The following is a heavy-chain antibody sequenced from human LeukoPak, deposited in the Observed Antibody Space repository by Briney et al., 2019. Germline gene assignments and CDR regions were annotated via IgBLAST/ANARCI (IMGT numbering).Heavy chain of an antibody. CDR3: ARPRGAAAGTFGFDP. J-gene: IGHJ5*02. Sequence: PGRSLRLSCAASGFTFTSYVMHWVRQAPGKGLQWVALISYDGSNKYHADSVKGRFTISRDNSKNTLYLQMNSLRAEDTAVYYCARPRGAAAGTFGFDPWGQGTLVTVSS. V-gene: IGHV3-30*03. CDR2: ISYDGSNK. D-gene: IGHD6-13*01. CDR1: GFTFTSYV.